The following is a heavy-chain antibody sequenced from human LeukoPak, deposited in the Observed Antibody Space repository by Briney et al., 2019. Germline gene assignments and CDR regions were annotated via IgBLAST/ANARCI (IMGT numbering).Heavy chain of an antibody. D-gene: IGHD6-19*01. Sequence: PSETLSLTCAVYGGSFSGYYWSWIRQPPGKGLEWIGEINHSGSTNYNPSLKSRVTISVDTSKNQFSLKLSSVTAADTAVYYCARVLSLGIAVAGEDYWGQGTLVTVSS. CDR2: INHSGST. CDR3: ARVLSLGIAVAGEDY. J-gene: IGHJ4*02. V-gene: IGHV4-34*01. CDR1: GGSFSGYY.